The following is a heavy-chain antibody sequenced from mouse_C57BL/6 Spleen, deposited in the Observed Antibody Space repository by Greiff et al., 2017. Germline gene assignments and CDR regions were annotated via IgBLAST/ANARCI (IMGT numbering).Heavy chain of an antibody. Sequence: VQLQQSGPVLVKPGPSVKISCKASGFTFTDYYMHWVQQSPGKSLEWIGLVYPYNGCTSYNQKFKGQSTLTVDTSSSTAYLELNSLTSEDSAVYYCARSGYYDSLDYWGQGTTLTVSS. D-gene: IGHD2-4*01. CDR2: VYPYNGCT. J-gene: IGHJ2*01. CDR3: ARSGYYDSLDY. V-gene: IGHV1-36*01. CDR1: GFTFTDYY.